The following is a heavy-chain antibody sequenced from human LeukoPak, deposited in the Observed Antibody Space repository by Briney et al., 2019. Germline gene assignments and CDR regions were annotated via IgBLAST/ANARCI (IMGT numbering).Heavy chain of an antibody. J-gene: IGHJ4*02. Sequence: SETLSLTCAVYGGSFSGYYWSWIRQPPGEGLEWIGEINHSGSTNYNPSLKSRVTISVDTSKNQSSLRLSSVTAADTAVYYCARARGGYCSGGSCYSRRYYFDYWGQGTLVTVSS. CDR2: INHSGST. V-gene: IGHV4-34*01. CDR1: GGSFSGYY. CDR3: ARARGGYCSGGSCYSRRYYFDY. D-gene: IGHD2-15*01.